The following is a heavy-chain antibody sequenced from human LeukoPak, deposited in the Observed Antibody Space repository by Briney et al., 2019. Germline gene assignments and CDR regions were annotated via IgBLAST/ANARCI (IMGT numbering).Heavy chain of an antibody. V-gene: IGHV4-31*03. CDR2: IYYSGST. J-gene: IGHJ4*02. CDR1: GGSISSGGYY. Sequence: PSETLSLTCTVSGGSISSGGYYWSWIRQPPGKGLEWIGYIYYSGSTYYNPSLKSRVTISVDTSKNQFSLKLSSVTAADTAVYYCAKGHSAHGTGFDCWGQGTLVAVSS. D-gene: IGHD1-14*01. CDR3: AKGHSAHGTGFDC.